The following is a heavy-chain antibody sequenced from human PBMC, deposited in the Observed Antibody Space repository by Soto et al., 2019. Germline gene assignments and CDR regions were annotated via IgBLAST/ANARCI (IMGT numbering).Heavy chain of an antibody. J-gene: IGHJ6*02. D-gene: IGHD6-13*01. CDR1: GFTFSDHY. CDR3: ARAASVYSSSWHFYYYYGMDV. V-gene: IGHV3-72*01. Sequence: EVQLVESGGGLVQPGGSLRLSCAASGFTFSDHYMDWVRQAPGKGLEWVGRIRNKANSYTTEYAASVKGRFTISRDDSKNSLYLQMNSLKTEDTAVYYCARAASVYSSSWHFYYYYGMDVWGQGTTVTVSS. CDR2: IRNKANSYTT.